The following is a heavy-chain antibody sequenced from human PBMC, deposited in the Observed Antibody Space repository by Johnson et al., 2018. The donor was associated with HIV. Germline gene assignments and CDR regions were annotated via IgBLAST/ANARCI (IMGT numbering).Heavy chain of an antibody. CDR2: ISYDGSNK. V-gene: IGHV3-30*03. Sequence: QVQLVESGGGVVQPGRSLRLSCAASGFTFSSYWMHWVRQAPGKGLEWVAVISYDGSNKYYADSVKGRFTISRDNAKNSLYLQMNSLRAEDTAVYYCARDHSSSWYRGFGGAFDIWGQGTMVTVSS. CDR1: GFTFSSYW. J-gene: IGHJ3*02. CDR3: ARDHSSSWYRGFGGAFDI. D-gene: IGHD6-13*01.